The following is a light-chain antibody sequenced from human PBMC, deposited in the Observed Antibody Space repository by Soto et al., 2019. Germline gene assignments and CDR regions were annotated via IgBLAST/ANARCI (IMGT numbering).Light chain of an antibody. CDR2: AAS. J-gene: IGKJ4*01. V-gene: IGKV1D-12*01. CDR3: QQANSFPLS. CDR1: ENVGNW. Sequence: DIQMTQSPSSLSASVGDRITITCRASENVGNWVAWYQQKPGKAPKVLIYAASTLPRGVPSRFSGSRSGTVFSLTVSSLQPEDFATYYCQQANSFPLSFGGGTKVDIK.